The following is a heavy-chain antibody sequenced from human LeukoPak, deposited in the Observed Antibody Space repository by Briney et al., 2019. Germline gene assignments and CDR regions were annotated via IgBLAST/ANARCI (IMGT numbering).Heavy chain of an antibody. D-gene: IGHD3-3*01. CDR2: IWYDGGNK. CDR1: GFTFSSYG. V-gene: IGHV3-33*01. Sequence: PGGSLRLSCAASGFTFSSYGMPWVRQAPGKGLEWVAVIWYDGGNKYYADSVKGRFTISRDNSKNTLYLQMNSLRAEDTAVYYCARGQTITIFGVGGMDVWGQGTTVTVSS. CDR3: ARGQTITIFGVGGMDV. J-gene: IGHJ6*02.